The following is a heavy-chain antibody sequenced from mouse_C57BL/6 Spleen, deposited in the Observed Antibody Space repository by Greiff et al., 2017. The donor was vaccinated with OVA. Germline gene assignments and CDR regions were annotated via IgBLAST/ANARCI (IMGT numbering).Heavy chain of an antibody. CDR1: GFTFTDYY. J-gene: IGHJ2*01. CDR2: IRNKANGYTT. V-gene: IGHV7-3*01. Sequence: VQLKESGGGLVQPGGSLSLSCAASGFTFTDYYMSWVRQPPGKALEWLGFIRNKANGYTTEYSASVKGRFTISRDNSQSILYLQMNALRAEDSATYYCARYKREYYFDYWGQGTTLTVSS. CDR3: ARYKREYYFDY.